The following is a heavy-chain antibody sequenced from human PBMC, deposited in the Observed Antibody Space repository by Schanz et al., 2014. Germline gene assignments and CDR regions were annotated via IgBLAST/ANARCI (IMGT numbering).Heavy chain of an antibody. CDR2: INAHTGNT. V-gene: IGHV1-18*01. D-gene: IGHD1-20*01. CDR1: GYIFGSHG. Sequence: QLMQSGSEVRKPGASVKVSCKASGYIFGSHGMTWVRQAPEQGPELMGWINAHTGNTQYAQKFQVRVNMTRDTVTTTVHLELTRLRTDDTAIYYCARVRIATDHYNSPGAFDIWGQGTRVTVSS. J-gene: IGHJ3*02. CDR3: ARVRIATDHYNSPGAFDI.